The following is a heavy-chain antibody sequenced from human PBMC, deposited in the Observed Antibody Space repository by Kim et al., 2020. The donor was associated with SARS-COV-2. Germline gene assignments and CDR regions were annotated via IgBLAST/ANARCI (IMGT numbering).Heavy chain of an antibody. Sequence: RYSPSLKSRLTITKDTSKNQVVLTMTSMDPVDTATYYCAHRRDSSSGLGYWGQGTLVTVSS. D-gene: IGHD6-19*01. J-gene: IGHJ4*02. V-gene: IGHV2-5*01. CDR3: AHRRDSSSGLGY.